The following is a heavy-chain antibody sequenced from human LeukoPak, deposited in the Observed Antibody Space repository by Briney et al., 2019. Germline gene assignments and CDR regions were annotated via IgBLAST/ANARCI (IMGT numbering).Heavy chain of an antibody. CDR2: VNWNSGGA. J-gene: IGHJ6*03. CDR1: GFNFVDYG. Sequence: GRSLRLSCAASGFNFVDYGMHWVRQAPGKGLEWVSSVNWNSGGAAYADSVKGRFTVSRDNAKKSVYLQMDSLRPDDTALYYCTKDAGVGSSSPSFYFYMDAWGKGTTVSVSS. D-gene: IGHD6-6*01. V-gene: IGHV3-9*01. CDR3: TKDAGVGSSSPSFYFYMDA.